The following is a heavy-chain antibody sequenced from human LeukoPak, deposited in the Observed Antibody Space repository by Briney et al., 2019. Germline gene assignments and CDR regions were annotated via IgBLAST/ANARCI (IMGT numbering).Heavy chain of an antibody. V-gene: IGHV1-24*01. J-gene: IGHJ4*02. Sequence: SVKVSCKVSGYTLTELSMHWVRQAPGKGLEWMGGFDPEDGETIYAQKFQGRVTMTEDTSTDTAYMELSSLRSEDTAVYYCATLTAAVAGRTPFDYWGQGTLVTVSS. CDR2: FDPEDGET. D-gene: IGHD6-19*01. CDR3: ATLTAAVAGRTPFDY. CDR1: GYTLTELS.